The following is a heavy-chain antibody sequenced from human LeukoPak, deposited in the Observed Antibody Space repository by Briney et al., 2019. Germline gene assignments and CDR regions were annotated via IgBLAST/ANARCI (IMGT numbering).Heavy chain of an antibody. V-gene: IGHV4-59*02. CDR1: GGSVRSYY. Sequence: SETLSLTCTVSGGSVRSYYWSWIRQPPGKGLEWIGYIYYSGSTNYNPSLKSRVTISVDTSKNQFSLKLSSVTAADTAVYYCARDRGGSSRHEFDYWGQGTLVTVSS. CDR2: IYYSGST. CDR3: ARDRGGSSRHEFDY. J-gene: IGHJ4*02. D-gene: IGHD1-26*01.